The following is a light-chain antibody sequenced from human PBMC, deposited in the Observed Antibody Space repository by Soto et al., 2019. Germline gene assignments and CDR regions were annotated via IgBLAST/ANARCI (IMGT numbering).Light chain of an antibody. CDR3: QQHGSSRT. Sequence: EIVLTKSPGTLSLSPGERATLSCRASQSVSSSYLTWYQQKPGQAPMLLIYGASSRATGIPDWFSGSGSGTDCTLTISRLEPEDFAVYYCQQHGSSRTFGQGTKVEIK. CDR1: QSVSSSY. J-gene: IGKJ1*01. CDR2: GAS. V-gene: IGKV3-20*01.